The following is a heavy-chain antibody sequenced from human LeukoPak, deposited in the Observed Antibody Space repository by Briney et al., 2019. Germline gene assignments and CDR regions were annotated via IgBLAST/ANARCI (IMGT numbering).Heavy chain of an antibody. CDR3: TTVVDIVVVPAAFEYFDY. V-gene: IGHV3-15*01. CDR2: IKSKTDGGTT. CDR1: GLTFSNAW. Sequence: PGGSLRLSCAASGLTFSNAWMSWVGQAPGERPGWVGRIKSKTDGGTTDYAAPVKGRFTISRDDSKNTPYLQMNSLKTEDTAVYYCTTVVDIVVVPAAFEYFDYWGQGTLVTVSS. J-gene: IGHJ4*02. D-gene: IGHD2-2*03.